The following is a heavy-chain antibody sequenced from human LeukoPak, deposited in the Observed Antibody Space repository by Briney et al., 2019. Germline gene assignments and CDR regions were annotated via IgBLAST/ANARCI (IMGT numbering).Heavy chain of an antibody. CDR2: IYTSGST. V-gene: IGHV4-4*07. CDR1: GGSISSYY. CDR3: VGGVRLWEPYFDY. Sequence: PSETLSLTCTVSGGSISSYYWSWIQQPAGKGLEWIGRIYTSGSTNYNPSLKSRVTMSVDTSKNQFSLKLSSVTAADTAVYYCVGGVRLWEPYFDYWGQGTLATVSS. J-gene: IGHJ4*02. D-gene: IGHD3-16*01.